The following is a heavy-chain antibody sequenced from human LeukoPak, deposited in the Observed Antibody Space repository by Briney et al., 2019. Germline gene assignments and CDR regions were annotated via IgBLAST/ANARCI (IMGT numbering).Heavy chain of an antibody. D-gene: IGHD4-11*01. CDR2: IRYDGSNK. J-gene: IGHJ6*03. Sequence: PGGSLRLSCAASGFTFSSYGMHWVRQAPGKGLEWVAFIRYDGSNKYYADSVKGRFTISRDYSKNTLYLQMNSLRAEDTAVYYCAKSYGNYGYYYYYMDVWGKGTTVTVSS. CDR1: GFTFSSYG. V-gene: IGHV3-30*02. CDR3: AKSYGNYGYYYYYMDV.